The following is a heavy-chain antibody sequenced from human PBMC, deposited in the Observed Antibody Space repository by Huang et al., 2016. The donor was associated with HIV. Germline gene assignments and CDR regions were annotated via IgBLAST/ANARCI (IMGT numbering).Heavy chain of an antibody. D-gene: IGHD3-10*01. Sequence: QVQLQQWGAGLLKPSETLALTCAVYGESLGTYYWAWIRWHPGKGLQWIVEVNDGGDINYKPSLESRVTISVDTSRNQVSLTVTSMTAADTATYYCARRFRVAATRKWFDPWGQGTLVIVSS. CDR3: ARRFRVAATRKWFDP. CDR2: VNDGGDI. J-gene: IGHJ5*02. V-gene: IGHV4-34*01. CDR1: GESLGTYY.